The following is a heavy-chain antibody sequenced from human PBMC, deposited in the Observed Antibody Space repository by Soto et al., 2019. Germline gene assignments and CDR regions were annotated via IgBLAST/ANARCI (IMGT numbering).Heavy chain of an antibody. CDR1: GFSFSSYS. CDR3: ARVRGIYPCDY. CDR2: ISASSNTI. Sequence: GWSLRLSCVAAGFSFSSYSMNWVRQAPGKGPEWVSYISASSNTIYYAHSLEGRFTVSRDNAKNSLYLQMTSLRDEDSAVYYCARVRGIYPCDYWGQGTRGTVSS. J-gene: IGHJ4*02. V-gene: IGHV3-48*02. D-gene: IGHD1-1*01.